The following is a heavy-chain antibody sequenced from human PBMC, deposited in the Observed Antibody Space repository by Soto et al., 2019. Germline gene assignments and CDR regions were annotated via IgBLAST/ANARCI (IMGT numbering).Heavy chain of an antibody. Sequence: PWGSLRLSCAASGFKFYAYSIHFCRQPPFKCLEWLSLINWGGDTTYYADSVKGRFTVSRDNRQNSLYLQMNSLRTEDTALYFCVKDTYCSSTDCYPYFDYWGQGTLVTVSS. CDR3: VKDTYCSSTDCYPYFDY. CDR2: INWGGDTT. J-gene: IGHJ4*02. CDR1: GFKFYAYS. V-gene: IGHV3-43*01. D-gene: IGHD2-2*01.